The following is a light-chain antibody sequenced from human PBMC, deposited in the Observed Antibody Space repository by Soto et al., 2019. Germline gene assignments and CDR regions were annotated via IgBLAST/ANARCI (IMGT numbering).Light chain of an antibody. V-gene: IGKV4-1*01. J-gene: IGKJ4*01. Sequence: DIVMTQSPDSLAVSLGERATINCKSSQSVLYSSNNKNYLAWYQQKPGQPPKLLIYWASTRESGVPDRFSGSGSGTDFTFPISSLHAEDVAVYSCQQYYSTPLTFGGGTKVEIK. CDR3: QQYYSTPLT. CDR1: QSVLYSSNNKNY. CDR2: WAS.